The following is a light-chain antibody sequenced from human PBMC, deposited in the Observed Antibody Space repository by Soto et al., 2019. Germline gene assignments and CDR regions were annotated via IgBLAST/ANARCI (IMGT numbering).Light chain of an antibody. CDR1: RSVSRW. J-gene: IGKJ1*01. CDR3: QQYESYPWT. Sequence: DIQMTQSPSSLSASVGDRVTITCRASRSVSRWLAWYQQKPGKAPNHLIDRASSLESGVPSRFSGSGSGTEFTLTISSLQPDDFAAYYCQQYESYPWTFGQGTKIEI. CDR2: RAS. V-gene: IGKV1-5*03.